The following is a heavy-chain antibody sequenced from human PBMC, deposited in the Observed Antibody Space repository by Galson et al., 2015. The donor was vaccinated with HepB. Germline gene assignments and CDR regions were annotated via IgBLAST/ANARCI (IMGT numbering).Heavy chain of an antibody. CDR3: AAGLNWGWFDWYFDL. V-gene: IGHV3-30*04. J-gene: IGHJ2*01. CDR2: ISYDGSNK. CDR1: GFTFSSYA. D-gene: IGHD7-27*01. Sequence: SLRLSCAASGFTFSSYAMHWVRQAPGKGLEWVAVISYDGSNKYYADSVKGRFTISRDNSKNTLYLQMNSLRAEDTAVYYCAAGLNWGWFDWYFDLWGRGTLVTVSS.